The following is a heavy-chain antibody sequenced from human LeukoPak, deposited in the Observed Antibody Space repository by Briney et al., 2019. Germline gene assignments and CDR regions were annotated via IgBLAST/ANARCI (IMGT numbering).Heavy chain of an antibody. J-gene: IGHJ4*02. V-gene: IGHV3-48*01. D-gene: IGHD1-1*01. CDR1: GFIFSTYS. Sequence: GGSLRLSCAASGFIFSTYSMNWVRQAPGKGLEWVSYISSSSSTIYYADSVKGRFTISRDNAENSLYLQTNSLGAEDTAVYYCARDPPERDWKVGFDCWGQGTLVTVSS. CDR2: ISSSSSTI. CDR3: ARDPPERDWKVGFDC.